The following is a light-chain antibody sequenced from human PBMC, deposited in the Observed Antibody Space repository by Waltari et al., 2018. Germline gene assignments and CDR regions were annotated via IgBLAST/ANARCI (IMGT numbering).Light chain of an antibody. Sequence: QSALTQPRSVSGSPGQSVTISCTGSSSDVGGYNAVSWYQQFPGKGPKVLIYDVSKRLSGVPDRFSGSKSGNPASLTISGLQAEDEAAYYCCSYAGTYTFFVFGRGTEVTVL. J-gene: IGLJ1*01. CDR3: CSYAGTYTFFV. CDR1: SSDVGGYNA. V-gene: IGLV2-11*01. CDR2: DVS.